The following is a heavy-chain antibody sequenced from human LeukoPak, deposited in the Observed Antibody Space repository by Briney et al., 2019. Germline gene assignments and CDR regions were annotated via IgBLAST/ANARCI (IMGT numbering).Heavy chain of an antibody. J-gene: IGHJ4*02. Sequence: GRSLRLSCAASGFTFSSYAMHWVRQAPGKGLGWVAVISYDGSNKYYADSVKGRFTISRDNSKNTLYLQMNSLRAEDTAVYYCARELRGTFGDLLSGFDYWGQGTLVTVSS. CDR3: ARELRGTFGDLLSGFDY. D-gene: IGHD3-16*01. CDR1: GFTFSSYA. V-gene: IGHV3-30-3*01. CDR2: ISYDGSNK.